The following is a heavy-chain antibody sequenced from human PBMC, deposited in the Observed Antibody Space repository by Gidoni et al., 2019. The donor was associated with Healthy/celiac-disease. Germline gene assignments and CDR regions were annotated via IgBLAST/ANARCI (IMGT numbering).Heavy chain of an antibody. V-gene: IGHV4-34*01. CDR1: GGSFSGYS. D-gene: IGHD3-16*01. J-gene: IGHJ4*02. CDR2: INHSGST. CDR3: ARGPLKSGYDYVWARKYYFDY. Sequence: QVQLQQWGAGLLTPSETLSLTCAVYGGSFSGYSRSWIRQPPGKGLEWIGEINHSGSTNYNPSLKSRVTISVDTSKNQFSLKLSSVTAADTAVYYCARGPLKSGYDYVWARKYYFDYWGQGTLVTVSS.